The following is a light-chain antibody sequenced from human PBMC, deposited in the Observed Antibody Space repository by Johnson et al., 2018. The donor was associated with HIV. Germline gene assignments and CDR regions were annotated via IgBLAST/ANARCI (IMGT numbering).Light chain of an antibody. CDR2: ENN. CDR3: GTWDNSLSAHYV. CDR1: SSNIGNNY. Sequence: QSVLTQPPSVSADPGQKVTISCSGSSSNIGNNYVSWYQQLPGTAPKLLIYENNKRPSGIPDRFSGSKSGTSATLGITGLQTGDEADYFCGTWDNSLSAHYVFGTGTKITVL. V-gene: IGLV1-51*02. J-gene: IGLJ1*01.